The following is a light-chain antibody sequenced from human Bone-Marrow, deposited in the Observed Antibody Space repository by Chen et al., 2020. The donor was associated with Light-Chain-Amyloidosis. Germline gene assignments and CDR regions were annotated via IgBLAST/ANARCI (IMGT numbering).Light chain of an antibody. V-gene: IGLV2-11*01. Sequence: QSALPQPRSVSGSLGRPATLSSTGTSSDVGAYTYVSWYQQHPGKAPKLIIYDVNKRPSGVPDRFSGSQSGSTASLTISRLQADDESDYFCSSYAGTYTWVFGGGTKLTVL. CDR2: DVN. CDR3: SSYAGTYTWV. CDR1: SSDVGAYTY. J-gene: IGLJ3*02.